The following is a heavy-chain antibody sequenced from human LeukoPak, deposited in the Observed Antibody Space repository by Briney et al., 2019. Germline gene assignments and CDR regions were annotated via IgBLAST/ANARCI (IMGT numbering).Heavy chain of an antibody. CDR1: GFTFSSYS. Sequence: GGSLRLSCAPSGFTFSSYSMNWVRQAPGKGLEWVSVIYNGGRTIYADSVKGRFTISRDNSKNTLYLQMNSLRAEDTAVYYCARVGYSSNFDYWGQGTPVTVSS. D-gene: IGHD6-13*01. J-gene: IGHJ4*02. V-gene: IGHV3-53*01. CDR2: IYNGGRT. CDR3: ARVGYSSNFDY.